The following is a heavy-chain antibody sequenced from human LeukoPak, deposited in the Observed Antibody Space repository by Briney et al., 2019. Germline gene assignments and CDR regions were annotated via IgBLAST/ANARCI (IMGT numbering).Heavy chain of an antibody. Sequence: RASVKVSCKASGYTFTSYGINWVRQAPGQGLEWMGWISAYNGNTNYAQKLQGRVTMTTDTSTSTAYMELRSLRSDDTAVYYCARVSGGNSWGYYYYYYMDVWGKGTTVTVSS. J-gene: IGHJ6*03. CDR1: GYTFTSYG. D-gene: IGHD4-23*01. CDR2: ISAYNGNT. CDR3: ARVSGGNSWGYYYYYYMDV. V-gene: IGHV1-18*01.